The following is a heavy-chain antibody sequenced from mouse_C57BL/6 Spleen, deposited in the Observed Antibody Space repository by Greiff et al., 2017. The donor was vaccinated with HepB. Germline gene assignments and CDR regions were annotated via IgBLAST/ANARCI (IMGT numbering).Heavy chain of an antibody. CDR1: GFTFSSYT. D-gene: IGHD2-2*01. CDR3: ARYGYDVNYYAMDY. CDR2: ISGGGGNT. J-gene: IGHJ4*01. Sequence: EVQLVESGGGLVKPGGSLKLSCAASGFTFSSYTMSWVRQTPEKRLEWVATISGGGGNTYYPDSVKGRFTISRDNAKNTLYLQMSSLRSEDTALYDCARYGYDVNYYAMDYWGQGTSVTVSS. V-gene: IGHV5-9*01.